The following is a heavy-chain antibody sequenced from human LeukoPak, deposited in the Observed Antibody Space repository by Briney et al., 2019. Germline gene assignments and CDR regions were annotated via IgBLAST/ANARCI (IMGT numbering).Heavy chain of an antibody. CDR3: ARIFGYGDIYYFDF. J-gene: IGHJ4*02. V-gene: IGHV3-48*04. CDR2: ISSSSSNI. D-gene: IGHD5-24*01. CDR1: GLTFSSYS. Sequence: GGSLRLSCAASGLTFSSYSMNWVRQAPGKGLEWVSYISSSSSNIYYADSVKGRFTISRDNAKNSLYLQMNSLRAEDTAVYYCARIFGYGDIYYFDFWGQGTLVTVSS.